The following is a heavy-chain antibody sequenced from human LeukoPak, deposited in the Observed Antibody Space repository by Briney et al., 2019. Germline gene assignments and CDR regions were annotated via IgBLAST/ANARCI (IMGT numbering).Heavy chain of an antibody. CDR1: GFAFDIYW. CDR2: IKKDGSVR. J-gene: IGHJ3*01. D-gene: IGHD3-10*01. CDR3: VSLRVSTVRDSFDL. V-gene: IGHV3-7*01. Sequence: GGSLRLSCAASGFAFDIYWMTWVRQAPGKGLERVANIKKDGSVRQYVDAVRGRFTVSRDNAKNSLYLQMNSLRADDTAVYYCVSLRVSTVRDSFDLWGQGTMVTLSS.